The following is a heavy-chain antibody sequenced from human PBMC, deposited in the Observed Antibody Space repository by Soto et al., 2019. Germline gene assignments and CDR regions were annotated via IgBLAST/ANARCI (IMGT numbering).Heavy chain of an antibody. V-gene: IGHV1-69*06. J-gene: IGHJ6*02. CDR1: GGTFSSYA. CDR3: AGTATYYYDSSGRYYGMDV. Sequence: ASVKVSCKASGGTFSSYAISWVRQAPGQGLEWMGGIIPIFGTANYAQKFQGRVTITADKSTSTAYMELSSLRSEDTAVYYCAGTATYYYDSSGRYYGMDVWGQGTTVTV. D-gene: IGHD3-22*01. CDR2: IIPIFGTA.